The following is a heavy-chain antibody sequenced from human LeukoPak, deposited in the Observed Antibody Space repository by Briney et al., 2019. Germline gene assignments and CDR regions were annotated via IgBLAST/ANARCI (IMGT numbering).Heavy chain of an antibody. CDR1: GFTFSSYA. CDR2: ISGSGGST. Sequence: GGSLRLSCAASGFTFSSYAMSWVRQAPGKGLEWVSGISGSGGSTYYADSVKGRFTISRDNSKNTLYLQMNSLRAEDTAVYHCAKGRDGYNADFDYWGQGTLVTVSS. D-gene: IGHD5-24*01. CDR3: AKGRDGYNADFDY. J-gene: IGHJ4*02. V-gene: IGHV3-23*01.